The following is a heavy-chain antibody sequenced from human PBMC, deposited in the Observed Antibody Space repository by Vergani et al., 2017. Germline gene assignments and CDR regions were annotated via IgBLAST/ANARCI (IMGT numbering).Heavy chain of an antibody. Sequence: EVQLVESGGGLVKPGGSLRLSCAASGFTFSNAWMSWVRQAPGKGLEWVGRIKSKTDGGTTDYAAPVKGRFTISRDDSKNTLYLQMNSLKTEDTAVYYCTTELLRYFDWLPDFDYWGQGILVTVSS. D-gene: IGHD3-9*01. J-gene: IGHJ4*02. V-gene: IGHV3-15*01. CDR2: IKSKTDGGTT. CDR1: GFTFSNAW. CDR3: TTELLRYFDWLPDFDY.